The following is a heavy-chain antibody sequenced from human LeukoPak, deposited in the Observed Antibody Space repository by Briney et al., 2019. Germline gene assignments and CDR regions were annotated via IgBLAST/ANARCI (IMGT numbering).Heavy chain of an antibody. CDR1: GFIFSYYG. J-gene: IGHJ4*02. CDR3: EKDPRLYISGSYYKVGKFDN. V-gene: IGHV3-30*02. D-gene: IGHD3-10*01. Sequence: PEGSLRLSCAASGFIFSYYGMHWVRQAPGKGLEWVAFIRYDGNNRYYADSVRGRFTISRDNSKNTLYLQMNSLRPEDTAVYYCEKDPRLYISGSYYKVGKFDNWGQGTLVTVSS. CDR2: IRYDGNNR.